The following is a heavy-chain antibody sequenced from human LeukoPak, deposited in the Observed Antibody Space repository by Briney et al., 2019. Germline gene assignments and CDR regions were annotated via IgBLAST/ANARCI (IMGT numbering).Heavy chain of an antibody. CDR2: IYSGGST. Sequence: PGGSLRLSCAASGFTVSSNYMSWVRQAPGKGLEWVSVIYSGGSTYYADSVKGRFTISRDNSKNTLYLQMNSLRAEDTAVYYCARDGYKADYYYYYMDVWGKGTTVTVSS. J-gene: IGHJ6*03. V-gene: IGHV3-66*01. CDR1: GFTVSSNY. CDR3: ARDGYKADYYYYYMDV. D-gene: IGHD5-24*01.